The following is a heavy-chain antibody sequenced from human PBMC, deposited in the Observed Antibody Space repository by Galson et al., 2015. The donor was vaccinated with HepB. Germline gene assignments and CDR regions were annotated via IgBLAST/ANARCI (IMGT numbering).Heavy chain of an antibody. CDR3: AKDGNAKIYDFWSGYYLSNWFDP. V-gene: IGHV3-30*18. Sequence: SLRLSCAASGFTFSSYGMHWVRQAPGKGLEWVAVISYDGSNKYYADSVKGRFTISRDNSKNTLYLQMNSLRAEDTAVYYCAKDGNAKIYDFWSGYYLSNWFDPWGQGTLVTVSS. CDR1: GFTFSSYG. CDR2: ISYDGSNK. J-gene: IGHJ5*02. D-gene: IGHD3-3*01.